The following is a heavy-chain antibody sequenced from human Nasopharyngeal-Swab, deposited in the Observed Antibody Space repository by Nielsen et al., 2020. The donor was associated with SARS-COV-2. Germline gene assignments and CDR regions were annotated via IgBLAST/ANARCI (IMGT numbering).Heavy chain of an antibody. Sequence: ETLSLTCAASGFTFSSYWVSWVRQAPGKGLEWVANIKQDGSEKYYVDSVKGRFTISRDNAKNSLYLQMNSLRAEDTAVYYCAARYSSSWWDAFDIWGRGTMVTVSS. CDR1: GFTFSSYW. CDR3: AARYSSSWWDAFDI. CDR2: IKQDGSEK. D-gene: IGHD6-13*01. V-gene: IGHV3-7*01. J-gene: IGHJ3*02.